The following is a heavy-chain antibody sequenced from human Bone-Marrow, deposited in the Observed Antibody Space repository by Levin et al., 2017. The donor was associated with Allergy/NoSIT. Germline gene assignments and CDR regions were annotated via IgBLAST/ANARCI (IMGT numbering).Heavy chain of an antibody. CDR1: GFTFSIYS. CDR2: ISSSGSDM. V-gene: IGHV3-21*01. J-gene: IGHJ3*02. Sequence: GGSLRLSCTVSGFTFSIYSINWVRQAPGKGLEWVASISSSGSDMYYVDSVKGRFTISRDNAKNSLTLQMNSLRAEDTAVYYCARGIIGDVRVAHKEAFDIWGQGTMVSVSS. CDR3: ARGIIGDVRVAHKEAFDI. D-gene: IGHD2-8*02.